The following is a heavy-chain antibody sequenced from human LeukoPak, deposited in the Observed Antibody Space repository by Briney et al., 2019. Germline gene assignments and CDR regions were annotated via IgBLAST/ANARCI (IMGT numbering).Heavy chain of an antibody. Sequence: SETLSLTCTVSGGSIGTYYWSWVRQSPGKGLEWIGYIYVTGNRYNPYLQIRVTISVYTSRNQFFLKMSSVPAADTAVYYCARHIGGGIEDMDVWGKGTKVTVSS. CDR3: ARHIGGGIEDMDV. CDR1: GGSIGTYY. V-gene: IGHV4-59*08. D-gene: IGHD3-16*02. J-gene: IGHJ6*03. CDR2: IYVTGN.